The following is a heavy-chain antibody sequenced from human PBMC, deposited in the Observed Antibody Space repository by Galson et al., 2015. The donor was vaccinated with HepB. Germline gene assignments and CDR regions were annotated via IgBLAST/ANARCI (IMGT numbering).Heavy chain of an antibody. CDR3: ARENSGSYHWSAFDI. J-gene: IGHJ3*02. V-gene: IGHV3-30-3*01. CDR1: GFTFSSYA. D-gene: IGHD1-26*01. Sequence: SLRLSCAAPGFTFSSYAMHWVRQAPGKGLEWVAVISYDGSNKYYADSVKGRFTISRDNSKNTLYLQMNSLRAEDTAVYYCARENSGSYHWSAFDIWGQGTMVTVSS. CDR2: ISYDGSNK.